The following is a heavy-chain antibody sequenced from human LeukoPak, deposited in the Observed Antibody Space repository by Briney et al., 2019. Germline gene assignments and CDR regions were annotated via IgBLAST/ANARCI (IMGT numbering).Heavy chain of an antibody. CDR1: GGSFSGYY. CDR3: ATTVPAAMPARDWFDP. Sequence: PSETLSLTCAVYGGSFSGYYWSWIRQPPGKGLEWIGEINHSGSTNYNPALKSRVTISVDTSKNQFSLKPSSVTAADTAVYYCATTVPAAMPARDWFDPWGQGTLVTVSS. D-gene: IGHD2-2*01. CDR2: INHSGST. J-gene: IGHJ5*02. V-gene: IGHV4-34*01.